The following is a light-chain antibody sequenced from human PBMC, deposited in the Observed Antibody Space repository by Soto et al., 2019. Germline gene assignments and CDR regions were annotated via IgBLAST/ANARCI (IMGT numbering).Light chain of an antibody. J-gene: IGKJ5*01. CDR2: AAS. CDR1: QSVSNY. V-gene: IGKV3-11*01. Sequence: EIVLTQSPATLSFSPGERVTLSCRASQSVSNYLAWYQQKPGQAPRLLVSAASNGATGIPARFSGSGSGTDFTLTISSLEPEDFGVFYCQQRFDWPKITFGQGTRLEIK. CDR3: QQRFDWPKIT.